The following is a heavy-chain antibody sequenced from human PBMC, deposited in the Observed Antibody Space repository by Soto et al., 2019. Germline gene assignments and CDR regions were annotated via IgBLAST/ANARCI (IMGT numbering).Heavy chain of an antibody. CDR1: GFTFSSYA. D-gene: IGHD2-15*01. CDR2: IRYDGSNK. V-gene: IGHV3-33*01. J-gene: IGHJ4*02. Sequence: VGSLRLSCAASGFTFSSYAMHWVRQAPGKGLEWVAIIRYDGSNKIYADSVKGRFTISRDNSKNTLYLQMNSLRAEDTATYYCARVPETYCSGGSCYSGGIDYWGQGTLVTVSS. CDR3: ARVPETYCSGGSCYSGGIDY.